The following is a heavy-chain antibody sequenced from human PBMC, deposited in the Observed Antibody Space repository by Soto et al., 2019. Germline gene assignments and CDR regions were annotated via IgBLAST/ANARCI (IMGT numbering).Heavy chain of an antibody. D-gene: IGHD1-26*01. J-gene: IGHJ3*01. V-gene: IGHV3-11*05. CDR3: ARDDPIVTSRPKDAFDF. CDR2: ISSSSSYT. CDR1: GFKFSDFY. Sequence: QVLLEESGGGLVKPGESLRLACAASGFKFSDFYMSWIRQAPGKGLEWISNISSSSSYTDYAESVKGRFTISRDNAKSTLYRQMNSLRAEDTAVYYCARDDPIVTSRPKDAFDFWGQGTMVTVSS.